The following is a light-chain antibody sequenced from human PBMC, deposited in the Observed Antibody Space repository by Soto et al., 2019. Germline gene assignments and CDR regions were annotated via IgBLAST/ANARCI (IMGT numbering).Light chain of an antibody. J-gene: IGLJ2*01. V-gene: IGLV2-23*01. CDR1: SSDVGSYNL. CDR3: CSYAGGSTPVV. CDR2: DGS. Sequence: QSALTQPASVSGSPGQSITISCTGTSSDVGSYNLVSWCQQHPGKAPKLMIYDGSKRPSGVSNRFSGSKSGNTASLTISGRQAEDEADYYCCSYAGGSTPVVFGGGTKVTVL.